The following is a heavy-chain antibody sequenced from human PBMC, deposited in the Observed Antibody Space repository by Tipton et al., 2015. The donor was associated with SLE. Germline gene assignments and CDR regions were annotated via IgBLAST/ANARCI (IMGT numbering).Heavy chain of an antibody. J-gene: IGHJ3*02. CDR1: GGSISSHY. V-gene: IGHV4-39*07. CDR3: ARDAFRGAFDI. D-gene: IGHD3-10*01. CDR2: IYYSGST. Sequence: LRLSCTVSGGSISSHYWGWIRQPPGKGLEWIGSIYYSGSTYYNPSLKSRVTISVDTSKNQFSLRLSSVTAADTAVYYCARDAFRGAFDIWGQGTMVTASS.